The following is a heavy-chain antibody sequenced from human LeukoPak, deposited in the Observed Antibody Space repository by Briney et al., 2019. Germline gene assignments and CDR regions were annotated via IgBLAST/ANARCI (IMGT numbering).Heavy chain of an antibody. D-gene: IGHD6-19*01. Sequence: SETLSLTCAVYGGSFSGHYWSWIRQPPGKGPEWIGEINHSGNINYNPSLKSRVIISVDTSKTQFSLKLKSLTAADTAVYYCASQWLTGRVMTAWGQRTLVTVSS. CDR3: ASQWLTGRVMTA. J-gene: IGHJ5*02. CDR2: INHSGNI. CDR1: GGSFSGHY. V-gene: IGHV4-34*01.